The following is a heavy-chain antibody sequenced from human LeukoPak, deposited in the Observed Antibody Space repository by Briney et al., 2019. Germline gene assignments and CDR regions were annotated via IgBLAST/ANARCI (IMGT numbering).Heavy chain of an antibody. CDR1: GFTFSSYG. J-gene: IGHJ4*02. Sequence: GGSLRLSCAASGFTFSSYGMHWVRQAPGKGLEWVAVMWYDGSNKYYADSVKGRFTISRDNSKNTLYLQMNSLRAEDTAVYFCAREGYSSGWFRLWGQGTLVTVSS. CDR2: MWYDGSNK. CDR3: AREGYSSGWFRL. V-gene: IGHV3-33*01. D-gene: IGHD6-19*01.